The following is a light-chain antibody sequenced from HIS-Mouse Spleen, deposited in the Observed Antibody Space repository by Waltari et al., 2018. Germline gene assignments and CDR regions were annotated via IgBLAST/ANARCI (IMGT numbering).Light chain of an antibody. Sequence: AIRMTQSPSSLSASTGDRVTITCRASQGISSYLAWYQQKPGKAPKLLIYAASTLQSGVPSSVSGSGSGTDFTLTISCLQSEDFATYYCQQYYSYRFTFGPGTKVDIK. CDR3: QQYYSYRFT. CDR1: QGISSY. J-gene: IGKJ3*01. V-gene: IGKV1-8*01. CDR2: AAS.